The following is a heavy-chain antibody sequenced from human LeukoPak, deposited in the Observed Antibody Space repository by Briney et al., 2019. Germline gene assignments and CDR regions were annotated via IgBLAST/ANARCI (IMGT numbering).Heavy chain of an antibody. J-gene: IGHJ6*03. V-gene: IGHV3-30*02. CDR1: GFTFSSYG. CDR3: ARRESSYQNYYYYYHMDV. CDR2: IRYDGSNK. Sequence: GGSLRLSCAASGFTFSSYGRHWVRQAPGKGLEWVAFIRYDGSNKYYADSVKGRFTISRDNAKNSLYLQMNSLRAEDTALYYCARRESSYQNYYYYYHMDVWGKGTTVTVSS. D-gene: IGHD3-16*02.